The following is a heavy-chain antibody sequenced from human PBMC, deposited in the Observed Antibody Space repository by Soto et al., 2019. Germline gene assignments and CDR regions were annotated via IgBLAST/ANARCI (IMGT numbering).Heavy chain of an antibody. V-gene: IGHV1-3*04. D-gene: IGHD2-21*02. CDR1: GYTFTNYP. J-gene: IGHJ4*02. Sequence: ASVKVSCKASGYTFTNYPMHWVRQAPGQGLEWLGWIGTGNSNTKCSQRFQGRVTITWDTSATTTYIELTSLRSEDTAVYYCASGHCSGDCYSDYWGQGTLVTVSS. CDR2: IGTGNSNT. CDR3: ASGHCSGDCYSDY.